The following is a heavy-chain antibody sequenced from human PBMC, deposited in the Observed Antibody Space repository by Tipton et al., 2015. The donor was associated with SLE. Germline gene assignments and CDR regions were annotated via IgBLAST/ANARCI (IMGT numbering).Heavy chain of an antibody. D-gene: IGHD2-15*01. J-gene: IGHJ4*02. V-gene: IGHV3-53*05. CDR1: GFSVGTKY. Sequence: SLRLSCAASGFSVGTKYMSWVRQAPGKGLEWVSVIYAGGSTDYADSVRGRFTFSSDNSKNTLHLQMNSLRADDTAVYYCARGASGGRIDYWGQGTLVTVSS. CDR3: ARGASGGRIDY. CDR2: IYAGGST.